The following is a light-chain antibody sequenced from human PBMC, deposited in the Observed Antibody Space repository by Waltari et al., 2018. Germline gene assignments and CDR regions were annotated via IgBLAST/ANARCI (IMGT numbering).Light chain of an antibody. Sequence: QSALTQPASVSGSPGPSIPISCTDTTSHVGSNNIVSRYQQHPGQAPKLIIYEATRRTSGVSNRFSGSKSGNTASLTISGRQAEDEGDYYCCSYTNTHVVFGGGTKLTGL. CDR3: CSYTNTHVV. CDR1: TSHVGSNNI. CDR2: EAT. J-gene: IGLJ2*01. V-gene: IGLV2-14*02.